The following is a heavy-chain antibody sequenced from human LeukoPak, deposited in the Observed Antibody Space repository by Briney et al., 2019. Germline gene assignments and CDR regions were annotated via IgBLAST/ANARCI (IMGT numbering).Heavy chain of an antibody. CDR1: GGSIWTYY. CDR2: IYYSGST. CDR3: ARSQMYYYGSGSSGYYYYYMDV. V-gene: IGHV4-59*01. Sequence: SETLSLTCTVSGGSIWTYYWSWIRQPPGKGLEWIGYIYYSGSTNYNPSLKSRVTISVDASKNQFSLKLSSVTAADTAVYYCARSQMYYYGSGSSGYYYYYMDVWGKGTTVSVSS. D-gene: IGHD3-10*01. J-gene: IGHJ6*03.